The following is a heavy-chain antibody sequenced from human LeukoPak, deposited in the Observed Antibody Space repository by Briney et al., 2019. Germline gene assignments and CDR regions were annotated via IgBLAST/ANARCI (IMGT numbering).Heavy chain of an antibody. J-gene: IGHJ5*02. CDR3: ARYIEYSSLNWFDP. Sequence: SETLSLTCTVSGGSISSYYWSWIRQPPGKGLEWIGYIYYSGSTNYNPSLKSRVTISVDTSKNQFSLKLSSVTAADTAVYYCARYIEYSSLNWFDPWGQGTLVTVSS. CDR2: IYYSGST. D-gene: IGHD6-6*01. V-gene: IGHV4-59*12. CDR1: GGSISSYY.